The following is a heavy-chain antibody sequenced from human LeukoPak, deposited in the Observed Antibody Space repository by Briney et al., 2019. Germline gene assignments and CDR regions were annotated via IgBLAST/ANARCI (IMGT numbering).Heavy chain of an antibody. CDR3: AKDLPPYNWNDEGFDY. CDR1: GFTFDDYA. Sequence: GGSLRLSCAASGFTFDDYAMHWVRQAPGKGLEWVSGISWNSGTIGYADSVKGRFTISRDNAKNSLYLQMNSLRAEDTALYYCAKDLPPYNWNDEGFDYWSQGTLVTVSS. V-gene: IGHV3-9*01. J-gene: IGHJ4*02. CDR2: ISWNSGTI. D-gene: IGHD1-1*01.